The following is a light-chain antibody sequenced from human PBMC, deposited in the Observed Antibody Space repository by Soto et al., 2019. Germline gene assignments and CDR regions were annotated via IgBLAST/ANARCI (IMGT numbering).Light chain of an antibody. J-gene: IGLJ3*02. CDR1: SSNIGAGYD. V-gene: IGLV1-40*01. CDR3: QSYDRSRSGSV. Sequence: QSVLTQPPSVSGAPGQRVTISCTGSSSNIGAGYDVTWYKQFPGTAPKLLIYGNSNRPSGVPDRFSGSKSGTSASLAITGLQAEDEADYHCQSYDRSRSGSVFGGGTKLTVL. CDR2: GNS.